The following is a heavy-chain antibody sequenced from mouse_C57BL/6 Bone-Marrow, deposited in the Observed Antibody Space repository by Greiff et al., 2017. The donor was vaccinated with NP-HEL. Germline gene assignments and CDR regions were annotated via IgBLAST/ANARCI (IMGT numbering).Heavy chain of an antibody. CDR1: GFTFSSYA. V-gene: IGHV5-9-1*02. CDR2: ISSGGDYI. Sequence: EVKVVESGEGLVKPGGSLKLSCAASGFTFSSYAMSWVRQTPEKRLEWVAYISSGGDYIYYADTVKGRFTISRDNARNTLYLQMSSLKSEDTAMYYCTRGRGYDGYFPAWFAYWGQGTLVTVSA. D-gene: IGHD2-3*01. J-gene: IGHJ3*01. CDR3: TRGRGYDGYFPAWFAY.